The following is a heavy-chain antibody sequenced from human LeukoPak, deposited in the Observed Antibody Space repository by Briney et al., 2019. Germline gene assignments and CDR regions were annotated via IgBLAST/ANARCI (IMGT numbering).Heavy chain of an antibody. D-gene: IGHD3-22*01. V-gene: IGHV4-34*01. CDR3: ARDRYYYASSGYSQLFDY. CDR2: INHSGST. CDR1: GGSFSGYY. J-gene: IGHJ4*02. Sequence: SETLSLTCAVYGGSFSGYYWSWIRQPPGKGLEWIGEINHSGSTNYNPSLKSRVTMSVDTSKNQFSLKLSSVTAADTAVYYCARDRYYYASSGYSQLFDYWGQGTLVTVSS.